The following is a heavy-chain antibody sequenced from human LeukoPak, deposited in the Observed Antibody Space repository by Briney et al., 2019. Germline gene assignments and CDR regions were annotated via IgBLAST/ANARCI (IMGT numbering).Heavy chain of an antibody. CDR1: GFIFSSFA. V-gene: IGHV3-23*01. CDR2: ISGRGGDT. CDR3: AKVSRGLGGDY. J-gene: IGHJ4*02. Sequence: GGSLRLSCAASGFIFSSFAMSWVRQAPGKGLEWVSGISGRGGDTYYADSVKGRFTISRDNSKNTLYLQMNSLRAEDTAVYYCAKVSRGLGGDYWGQGTLVTVSS. D-gene: IGHD3-10*01.